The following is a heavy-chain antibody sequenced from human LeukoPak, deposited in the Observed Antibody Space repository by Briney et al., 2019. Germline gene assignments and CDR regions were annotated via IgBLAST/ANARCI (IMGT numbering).Heavy chain of an antibody. D-gene: IGHD1-26*01. V-gene: IGHV4-39*01. CDR3: ARRGGSGRAFDY. CDR2: IYYTGST. CDR1: GASISGGTYY. Sequence: SETLSLTCSVSGASISGGTYYWGWIRQPPGKGLEWIGSIYYTGSTYDNPSLKSRVTISVDTSKNQFPLKLSSVTAADTAVYYCARRGGSGRAFDYWGQGTLVTVSS. J-gene: IGHJ4*02.